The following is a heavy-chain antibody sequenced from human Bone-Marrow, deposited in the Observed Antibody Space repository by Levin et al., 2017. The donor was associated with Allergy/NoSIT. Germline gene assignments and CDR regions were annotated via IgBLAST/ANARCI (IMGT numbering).Heavy chain of an antibody. CDR1: GFTFSSYA. CDR3: AKAVRFLEWLPPDLGLDY. V-gene: IGHV3-23*01. D-gene: IGHD3-3*01. J-gene: IGHJ4*02. Sequence: PGGSLRLSCAASGFTFSSYAMSWVRQAPGKGLEWVSAISGSGGSTYYADSVKGRFTISRDNSKNTLYLQMNSLRAEDTAVYYCAKAVRFLEWLPPDLGLDYWGQGTLVTVSS. CDR2: ISGSGGST.